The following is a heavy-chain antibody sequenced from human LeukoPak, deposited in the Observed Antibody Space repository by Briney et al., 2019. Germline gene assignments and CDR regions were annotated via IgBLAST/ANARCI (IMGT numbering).Heavy chain of an antibody. CDR2: IYNSGST. CDR3: ATEYCSSSTCRFEY. J-gene: IGHJ4*02. D-gene: IGHD2-2*01. CDR1: GVSTNNYY. V-gene: IGHV4-59*01. Sequence: SETLSLTCIVSGVSTNNYYWSWIRQPPGKGLEWIGYIYNSGSTNYNPSLKSRVTISGDTSKNQFSLNLTSVTAADTAVYYCATEYCSSSTCRFEYWGQGTLVTVSS.